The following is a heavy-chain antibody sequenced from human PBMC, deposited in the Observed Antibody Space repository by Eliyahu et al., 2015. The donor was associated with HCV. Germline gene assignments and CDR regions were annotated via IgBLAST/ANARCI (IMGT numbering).Heavy chain of an antibody. Sequence: EVQLVESGGGLVQPGGSLXLSCAASGSTFSSYWMXWVRQAPGKGLVWVSRINSDGSSTSYADSVKGRFTISRDNAKNTLYLQMNSLRAEDTAVYYCARDLTPTGGNYWGQGTLVTVSS. CDR2: INSDGSST. CDR1: GSTFSSYW. D-gene: IGHD3-16*01. J-gene: IGHJ4*02. V-gene: IGHV3-74*01. CDR3: ARDLTPTGGNY.